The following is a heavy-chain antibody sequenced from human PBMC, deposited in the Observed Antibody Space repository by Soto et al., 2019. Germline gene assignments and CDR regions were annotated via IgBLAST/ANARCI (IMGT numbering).Heavy chain of an antibody. V-gene: IGHV3-23*01. Sequence: ELQLLESGGGLVQPGGSLRLSCAASGFTFSTYAMSWVRQAPGKGLEWVSAISDSGGSTYYADSVEGRFTISRDNSKIALFLQMSSLRAEDTAIYFCANAFRVAGIHSCDYWGQGTLVTVSS. D-gene: IGHD6-19*01. CDR1: GFTFSTYA. J-gene: IGHJ4*02. CDR2: ISDSGGST. CDR3: ANAFRVAGIHSCDY.